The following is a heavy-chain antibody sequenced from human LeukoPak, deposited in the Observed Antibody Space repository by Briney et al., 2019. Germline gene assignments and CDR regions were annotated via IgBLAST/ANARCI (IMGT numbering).Heavy chain of an antibody. CDR3: TTKVIRGNSGDDYDD. D-gene: IGHD5-12*01. CDR2: ISSDGNDK. Sequence: GGSLRLSCAASGVTFSSYGMHWVRQGPGKGLEWVALISSDGNDKLYGDSVKGRFTISRDDSKSTLYLQMNSLRAENTAVYYCTTKVIRGNSGDDYDDWGQGTQVTVSS. J-gene: IGHJ4*02. V-gene: IGHV3-30*03. CDR1: GVTFSSYG.